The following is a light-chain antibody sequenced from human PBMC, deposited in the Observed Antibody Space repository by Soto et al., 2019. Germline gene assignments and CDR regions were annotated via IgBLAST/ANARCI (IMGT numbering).Light chain of an antibody. CDR3: QQYNNWPYT. J-gene: IGKJ2*01. CDR2: GAS. CDR1: QSVSSN. V-gene: IGKV3-15*01. Sequence: EIVMTQSPAPLSVPPGERATLSCRASQSVSSNLAWYQKKPGQAPRILIYGASTRATGIPARFSGSGSGTEFTLTISSLQSGDFAVDYGQQYNNWPYTFGQGTKLEI.